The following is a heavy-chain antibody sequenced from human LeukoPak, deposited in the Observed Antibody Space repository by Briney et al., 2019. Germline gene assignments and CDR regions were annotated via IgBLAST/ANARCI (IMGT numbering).Heavy chain of an antibody. D-gene: IGHD4-17*01. CDR3: EKPLGDHVVYYYYMDV. CDR1: GFTFSNYG. Sequence: GGSLRLSCVASGFTFSNYGMRWVRQTPAKGLEWVAVIRYDGTNTYHADSVKGRFTISRDNYKSTLFLQMDSLRVEYTAVYFCEKPLGDHVVYYYYMDVWGRGTTVTVSS. CDR2: IRYDGTNT. V-gene: IGHV3-30*02. J-gene: IGHJ6*03.